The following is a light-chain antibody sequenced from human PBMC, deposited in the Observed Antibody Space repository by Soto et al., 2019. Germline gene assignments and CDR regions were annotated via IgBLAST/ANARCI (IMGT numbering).Light chain of an antibody. J-gene: IGKJ1*01. CDR2: KAS. CDR1: QSISTW. V-gene: IGKV1-5*03. Sequence: DIQMTQSPSALSASVGDRVNITCRASQSISTWLAWYQQKPGEAPKLLMYKASSLDSGVPDRFSGSGSGTDFTLTISRLEPEDFAVYYCQQYGRSPWTFGQGTKVDI. CDR3: QQYGRSPWT.